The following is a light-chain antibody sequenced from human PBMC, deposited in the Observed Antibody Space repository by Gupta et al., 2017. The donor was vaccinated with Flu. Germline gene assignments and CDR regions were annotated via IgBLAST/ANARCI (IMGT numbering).Light chain of an antibody. V-gene: IGKV3-20*01. Sequence: EIVLTQSPGTLSLSPGETATLSCRASQSVTSNLAWYQRRPGQAPRLLIYGASKRAAGTPGRFSASGSGXDFTLTXSRLGHEDFAVYYWQQDDAAMTFGXGTKVEV. J-gene: IGKJ1*01. CDR3: QQDDAAMT. CDR2: GAS. CDR1: QSVTSN.